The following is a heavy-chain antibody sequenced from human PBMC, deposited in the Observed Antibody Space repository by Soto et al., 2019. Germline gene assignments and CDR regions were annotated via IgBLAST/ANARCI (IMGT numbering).Heavy chain of an antibody. CDR1: GFTFSSYW. Sequence: EVQLVESGGGLVQPGGSLRLSCAASGFTFSSYWMSWVRQAPGKGLEWVANIKQGGSEKYYVDSVKGRFTISRDNAKNSLYLQMNRLRAEDTAVYYCAREGIAVAGTYNYWGQGTLVTVSS. D-gene: IGHD6-19*01. J-gene: IGHJ4*02. CDR3: AREGIAVAGTYNY. V-gene: IGHV3-7*01. CDR2: IKQGGSEK.